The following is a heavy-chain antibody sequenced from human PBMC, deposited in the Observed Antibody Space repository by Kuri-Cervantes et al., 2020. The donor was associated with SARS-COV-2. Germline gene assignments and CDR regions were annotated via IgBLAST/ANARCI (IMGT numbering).Heavy chain of an antibody. V-gene: IGHV3-30-3*01. D-gene: IGHD6-13*01. CDR1: GFTFSSYA. CDR3: AREGVIAAESFDY. CDR2: ISYDGSNK. J-gene: IGHJ4*02. Sequence: GESLRLSCAASGFTFSSYAMHWVRQAPGKGLEWVAVISYDGSNKYYADSVKGRFTISRDNSKNTLYLQMNSPRAEDTAVYYCAREGVIAAESFDYWGQGTLVTVSS.